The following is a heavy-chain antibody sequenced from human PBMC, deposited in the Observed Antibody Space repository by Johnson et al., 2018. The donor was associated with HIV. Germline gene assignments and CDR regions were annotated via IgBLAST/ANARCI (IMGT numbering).Heavy chain of an antibody. Sequence: QVQLVESGGGVVQPGRSLRLSCAASGFTFSSYAMHWVRQAPGKGLEWVAVISYDGSNKYYADYVKGRFTISRDNSKNTLYLQMNRMRAEDPAVYYCARDNGAVAGPEGAFDIWGQGTMVTVSS. V-gene: IGHV3-30-3*01. CDR1: GFTFSSYA. CDR3: ARDNGAVAGPEGAFDI. J-gene: IGHJ3*02. D-gene: IGHD6-19*01. CDR2: ISYDGSNK.